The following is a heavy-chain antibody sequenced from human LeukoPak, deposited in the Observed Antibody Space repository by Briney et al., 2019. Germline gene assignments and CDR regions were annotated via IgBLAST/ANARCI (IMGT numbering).Heavy chain of an antibody. Sequence: SETLSLTCAVYGGSFSGYYWSWIRQPPGKGREWIGEINHSGSTNYNPSLKSRVTISVDTSKNQFSLKLSSVTAADTAVYYCARGGLTMVRGVIIVFDYWGQGTLVTVSS. CDR2: INHSGST. D-gene: IGHD3-10*01. CDR1: GGSFSGYY. V-gene: IGHV4-34*01. J-gene: IGHJ4*02. CDR3: ARGGLTMVRGVIIVFDY.